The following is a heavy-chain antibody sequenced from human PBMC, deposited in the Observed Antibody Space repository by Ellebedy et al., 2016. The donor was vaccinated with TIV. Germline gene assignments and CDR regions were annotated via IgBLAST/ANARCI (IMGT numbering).Heavy chain of an antibody. D-gene: IGHD5-12*01. CDR3: ARVGTPNSGDERHDASDI. CDR1: GDSITPNY. CDR2: IAYSGST. J-gene: IGHJ3*02. Sequence: MPSETLSLTCTVSGDSITPNYWSWIRQPPGKGLEWIGYIAYSGSTNYNPSLKSRASLSVDTSENQFSLKLSSVTAADTAVYFCARVGTPNSGDERHDASDIWGQGTMVTVSS. V-gene: IGHV4-59*01.